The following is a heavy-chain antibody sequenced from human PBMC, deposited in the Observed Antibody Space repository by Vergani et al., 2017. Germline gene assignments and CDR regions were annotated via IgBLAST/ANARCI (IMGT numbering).Heavy chain of an antibody. V-gene: IGHV1-18*01. CDR3: ARVAGSPFDY. J-gene: IGHJ4*02. D-gene: IGHD6-19*01. CDR2: ISAYNGKT. Sequence: QVQLVQSGAEVKKPGASVKVSCKASGYTFASYGFSWVRQAPGQGLEGMGWISAYNGKTNYPQKLQGRVTLTTETSTSIAYMALKSLRSDDTAVYYCARVAGSPFDYWGQGTLVTVSS. CDR1: GYTFASYG.